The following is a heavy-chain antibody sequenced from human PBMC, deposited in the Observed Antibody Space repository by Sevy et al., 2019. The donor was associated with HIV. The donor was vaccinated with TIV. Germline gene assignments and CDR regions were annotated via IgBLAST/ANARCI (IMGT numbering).Heavy chain of an antibody. D-gene: IGHD3-3*01. Sequence: ASVKVSCKASGYTFTDYYTHWVRQAPGQGLEWMGWIDPKIGGTKYAQKFKGRITMTRDTSISTAYLELSRLRSDDTAVYLCAREFYDSWSGPIDFFYGMDVWGQGTTVTVSS. CDR3: AREFYDSWSGPIDFFYGMDV. J-gene: IGHJ6*02. V-gene: IGHV1-2*02. CDR1: GYTFTDYY. CDR2: IDPKIGGT.